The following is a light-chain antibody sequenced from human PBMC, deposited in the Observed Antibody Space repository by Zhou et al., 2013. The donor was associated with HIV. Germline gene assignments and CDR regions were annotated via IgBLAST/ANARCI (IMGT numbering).Light chain of an antibody. Sequence: EIVLTQSPGTLSLSPGERATLSCRASQSVSSSYLAWYQQKPGQAPRLLIYGASGRAPGIPARFSGSGSGTDFTLTISSLEPEDFAVYYCQQRSNWPTTFGQGTKVEIK. CDR2: GAS. V-gene: IGKV3D-20*02. CDR1: QSVSSSY. J-gene: IGKJ1*01. CDR3: QQRSNWPTT.